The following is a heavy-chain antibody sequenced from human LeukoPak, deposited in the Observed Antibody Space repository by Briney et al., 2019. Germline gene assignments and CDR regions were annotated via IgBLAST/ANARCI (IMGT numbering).Heavy chain of an antibody. J-gene: IGHJ3*02. V-gene: IGHV4-34*01. CDR1: GGSFSGYY. Sequence: SETLSLTCAVYGGSFSGYYWSWIRQPPGKGLEWIGEINHSGSTNYNPSLKSRVAISVDTSKNQFSLKLSSVTAADTAVYYCARSTEATYSSGWYPDAFDIWGQGTMVTASS. CDR3: ARSTEATYSSGWYPDAFDI. D-gene: IGHD6-19*01. CDR2: INHSGST.